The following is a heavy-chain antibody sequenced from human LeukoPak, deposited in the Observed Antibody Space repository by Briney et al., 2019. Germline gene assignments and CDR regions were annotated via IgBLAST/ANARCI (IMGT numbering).Heavy chain of an antibody. V-gene: IGHV3-30*18. J-gene: IGHJ5*02. CDR1: GFTFSSYG. D-gene: IGHD5-24*01. CDR2: ISYDGSNK. CDR3: AKPPDGYILSCFAP. Sequence: GGSLRLSCAASGFTFSSYGMHWVRQAPGKGLEWVAVISYDGSNKYYADSVKGRFTISRDNSKNTLYLQMNSLRAEDTAVYYWAKPPDGYILSCFAPWGQGPLATVS.